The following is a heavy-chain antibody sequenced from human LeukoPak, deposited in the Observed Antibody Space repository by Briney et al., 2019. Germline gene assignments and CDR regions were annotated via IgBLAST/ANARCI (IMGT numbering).Heavy chain of an antibody. V-gene: IGHV3-33*08. D-gene: IGHD3-16*01. J-gene: IGHJ4*02. Sequence: GRSLRLSCAASGFSFSTFGMHWARRAPGKGLEWVAVIWNDGSKKFYAESVKGRFTISRGNSQNTLYLQMNRLGAEDTAVYYCGRDSLGEDYWGQGTLVTVSS. CDR1: GFSFSTFG. CDR3: GRDSLGEDY. CDR2: IWNDGSKK.